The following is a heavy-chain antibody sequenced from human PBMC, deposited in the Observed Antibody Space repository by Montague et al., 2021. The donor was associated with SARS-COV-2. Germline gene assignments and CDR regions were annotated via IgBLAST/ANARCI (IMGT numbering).Heavy chain of an antibody. Sequence: SETLSLTCTVSGGSISSSTYSWAWIRQPPGKGLEWIGSIYYRGSTYYNPSLKSRVFISVDTSKKQLSLTLTSVTAADTAVYYCATQEDPSGWIPGPFDFWGQGTLLSVSS. CDR2: IYYRGST. CDR3: ATQEDPSGWIPGPFDF. J-gene: IGHJ4*02. D-gene: IGHD6-19*01. CDR1: GGSISSSTYS. V-gene: IGHV4-39*01.